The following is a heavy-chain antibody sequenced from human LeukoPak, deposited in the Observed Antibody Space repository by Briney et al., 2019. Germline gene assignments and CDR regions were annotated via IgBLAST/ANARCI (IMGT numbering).Heavy chain of an antibody. CDR2: ISSSSGTI. Sequence: GGSLRLSCAASGFTFSTYAVNWVRQAPGKGPEWVSYISSSSGTIYYADSVKGRFTISRDNAKNSLYLQMNSLRAEDTAVYYCARDPDTAMPPDAFDIWGQGTVVTVSS. D-gene: IGHD5-18*01. CDR3: ARDPDTAMPPDAFDI. CDR1: GFTFSTYA. V-gene: IGHV3-48*01. J-gene: IGHJ3*02.